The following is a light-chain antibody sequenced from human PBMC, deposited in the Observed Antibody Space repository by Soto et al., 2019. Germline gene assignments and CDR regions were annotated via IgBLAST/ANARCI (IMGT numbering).Light chain of an antibody. CDR3: QQYNSYSPWT. J-gene: IGKJ1*01. CDR1: QSISNW. V-gene: IGKV1-5*03. Sequence: DIQMTQSPSTLSASVGDRVTITCRASQSISNWLAWYQQKPGKAPKLLIYKASSLESGVPSRFSGSGSGTEFTLTISSLQPDDFATYYCQQYNSYSPWTFGQGTKVDIK. CDR2: KAS.